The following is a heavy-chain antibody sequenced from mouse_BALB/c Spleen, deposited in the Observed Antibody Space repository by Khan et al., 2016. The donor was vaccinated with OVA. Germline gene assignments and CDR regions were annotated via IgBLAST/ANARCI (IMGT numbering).Heavy chain of an antibody. J-gene: IGHJ4*01. Sequence: VQLQESGPGLVAPSQSLSITCTVSGLSLTDYAVSWIRQPPGKGLEWLGVIWGGGSKYYNSALKSRLSISKDNSKSQVFLKMNSLQTDDTAMYYCAKDPPYYAMDYWGQGTSVTVSS. CDR3: AKDPPYYAMDY. CDR1: GLSLTDYA. V-gene: IGHV2-6-5*01. CDR2: IWGGGSK.